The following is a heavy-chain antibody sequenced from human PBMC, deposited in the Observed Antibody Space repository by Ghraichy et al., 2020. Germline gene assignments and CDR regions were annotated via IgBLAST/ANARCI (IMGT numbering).Heavy chain of an antibody. CDR1: GFTFSSYA. D-gene: IGHD3-22*01. V-gene: IGHV3-30*04. J-gene: IGHJ1*01. CDR2: ISYDGSNK. CDR3: ARGFGYYDSSGYYSQYFQH. Sequence: GGSLRLSCAASGFTFSSYAMHWVRQAPGKGLEWVAVISYDGSNKYYADSVKGRFTISRDNSKNTLYLQMNSLRAEDTAVYYCARGFGYYDSSGYYSQYFQHWGQGTLVTVSS.